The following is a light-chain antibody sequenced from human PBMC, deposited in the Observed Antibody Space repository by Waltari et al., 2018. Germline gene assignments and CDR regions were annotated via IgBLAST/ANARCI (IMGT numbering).Light chain of an antibody. J-gene: IGKJ1*01. V-gene: IGKV3-20*01. CDR3: QQHGTLPAT. CDR2: RAS. CDR1: QSVGSSS. Sequence: EIVLTQSPGTASLSPGERATLSCRASQSVGSSSLAWYQQKPGQPPRLVIYRASRRATGIPDRFSGSGSGTDFSLTISRLEPEDFAVYYCQQHGTLPATFGQGTKVEIK.